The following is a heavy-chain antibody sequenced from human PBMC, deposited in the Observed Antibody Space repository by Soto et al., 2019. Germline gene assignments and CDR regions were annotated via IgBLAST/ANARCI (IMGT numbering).Heavy chain of an antibody. V-gene: IGHV4-34*01. Sequence: QVQLQQSGAGLLKPSETLSLTCAVYGESFSGYIWTWIRQTPGKGLQWIGQINHSGSASYNPSLTSRVTISVHTSNSQCSLELSSVTAADTAVYYCARGLITGSHYSGSWYYFDSWGQGTQVTVSS. D-gene: IGHD3-10*01. CDR1: GESFSGYI. J-gene: IGHJ4*02. CDR2: INHSGSA. CDR3: ARGLITGSHYSGSWYYFDS.